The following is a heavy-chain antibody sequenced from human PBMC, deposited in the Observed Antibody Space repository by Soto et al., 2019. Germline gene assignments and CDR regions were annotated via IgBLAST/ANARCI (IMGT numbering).Heavy chain of an antibody. D-gene: IGHD3-22*01. CDR3: ARGGMDSSGYLPDY. CDR2: ISAYNGNT. V-gene: IGHV1-18*04. Sequence: ASVKVSCKASGYTFTSYGISWVRQAPGQGLEWMGWISAYNGNTNYAQKLQGRVTMTTDTSTSTASMELWSLRPDDTALYYCARGGMDSSGYLPDYWGQGTLVTVSS. J-gene: IGHJ4*02. CDR1: GYTFTSYG.